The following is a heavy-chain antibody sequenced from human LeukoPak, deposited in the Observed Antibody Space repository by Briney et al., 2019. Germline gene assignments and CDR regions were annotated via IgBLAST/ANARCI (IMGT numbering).Heavy chain of an antibody. CDR2: ISCDGTIQ. D-gene: IGHD2-15*01. CDR3: TRGRWWLPY. J-gene: IGHJ4*02. V-gene: IGHV3-30*04. Sequence: GSLRLSCAASGFTFSDFALHWVRQAPGKGLEWVAVISCDGTIQYYAESVKGRFTISRDDSQNTVYLQLSSLRHDDTGIYYCTRGRWWLPYWGQGTMVTVSS. CDR1: GFTFSDFA.